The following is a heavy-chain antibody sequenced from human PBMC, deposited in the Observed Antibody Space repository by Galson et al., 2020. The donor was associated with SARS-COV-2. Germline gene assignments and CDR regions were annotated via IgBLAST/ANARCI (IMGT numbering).Heavy chain of an antibody. CDR3: ARLHYGEYAPEAFDI. CDR1: GTSISSGSYS. CDR2: ISHSGGT. Sequence: SETLSLTCAVSGTSISSGSYSCNWIRQPPGKGLDWIGYISHSGGTYYNPSLKSRVTISGDRSKNQFSLRLSSVTAADTAVYYCARLHYGEYAPEAFDIWGQGTRVTVAS. D-gene: IGHD4-17*01. V-gene: IGHV4-30-2*01. J-gene: IGHJ3*02.